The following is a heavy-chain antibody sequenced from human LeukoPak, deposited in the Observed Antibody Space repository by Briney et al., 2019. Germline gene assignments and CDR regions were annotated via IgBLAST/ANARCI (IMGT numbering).Heavy chain of an antibody. Sequence: ASVKVSCKASGGTFSSYAISWVRQAPGQGLEWMGGIIPIFGTANYAQKFQGRVTMTEDTSTDTAYMELSSLRSEDTAVYYCATPRHYYDSSGYSYYFDYWGQGTLVTVSS. CDR3: ATPRHYYDSSGYSYYFDY. V-gene: IGHV1-69*06. CDR1: GGTFSSYA. D-gene: IGHD3-22*01. J-gene: IGHJ4*02. CDR2: IIPIFGTA.